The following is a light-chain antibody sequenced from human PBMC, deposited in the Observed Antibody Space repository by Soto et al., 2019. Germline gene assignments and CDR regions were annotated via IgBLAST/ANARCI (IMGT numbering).Light chain of an antibody. V-gene: IGLV3-21*04. CDR1: DIGRKN. CDR2: SDK. J-gene: IGLJ2*01. Sequence: SYELTQAPSVSVAPGKTATITCGGNDIGRKNVHWYQQRPGQAPVLVIHSDKHRPSGIPERFSGSNSGNTATLTVSRVESGDEADYYCQVWDSSRDHHVVFGGGTKLTVL. CDR3: QVWDSSRDHHVV.